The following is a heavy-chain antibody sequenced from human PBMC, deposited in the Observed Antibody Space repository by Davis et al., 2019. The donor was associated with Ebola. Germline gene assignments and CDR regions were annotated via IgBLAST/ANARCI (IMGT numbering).Heavy chain of an antibody. CDR3: ARDRSGGAFDI. Sequence: GESLKISCAASGFTFSDYYMSWIRQAPGKGLEWVSYISGSGSTIYYADSVKGRFTISRDNAKNSLYLQMNGLRDDDTAVYYCARDRSGGAFDIWGQGTMVTVSS. CDR1: GFTFSDYY. V-gene: IGHV3-11*04. CDR2: ISGSGSTI. D-gene: IGHD1-26*01. J-gene: IGHJ3*02.